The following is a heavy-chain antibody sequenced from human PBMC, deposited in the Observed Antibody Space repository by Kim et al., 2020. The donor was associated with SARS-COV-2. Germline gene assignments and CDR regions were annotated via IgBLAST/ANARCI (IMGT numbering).Heavy chain of an antibody. CDR3: AKEDGSYYYYYYGMDV. D-gene: IGHD1-26*01. Sequence: VKGTFPISRDNPKNTLYLQMTSRRAEDTAVYYCAKEDGSYYYYYYGMDVWGQGTTVTVSS. J-gene: IGHJ6*02. V-gene: IGHV3-30*02.